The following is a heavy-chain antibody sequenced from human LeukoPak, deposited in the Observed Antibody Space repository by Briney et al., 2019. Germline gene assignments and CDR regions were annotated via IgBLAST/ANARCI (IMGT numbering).Heavy chain of an antibody. J-gene: IGHJ4*02. Sequence: ASVKVSCKASGYTFTAYYINWVRQAPGQGLEWMGWINPNSGGTNYAQKFQGRVTMTRDTSISTAYMELSRLRSDDTAVYYCASFSGLELGPPFDYWGQGTLVTVSS. CDR3: ASFSGLELGPPFDY. CDR2: INPNSGGT. V-gene: IGHV1-2*02. D-gene: IGHD1-26*01. CDR1: GYTFTAYY.